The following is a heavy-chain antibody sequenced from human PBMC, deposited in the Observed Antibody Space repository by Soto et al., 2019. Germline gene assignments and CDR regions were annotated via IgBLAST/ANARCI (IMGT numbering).Heavy chain of an antibody. J-gene: IGHJ6*03. CDR2: ISSNGVGT. D-gene: IGHD6-6*01. CDR3: ARRARPDFYYMDV. V-gene: IGHV3-64*01. CDR1: GFTLSGYA. Sequence: EVQLAESGGGLAQPGGSLRLSCAASGFTLSGYAWDWVRQAPGKGLWYVSGISSNGVGTYYANSGQGRFTISRDNSKNTVYLQMGSLRPEDMAVYYCARRARPDFYYMDVWGKGTTVTVSS.